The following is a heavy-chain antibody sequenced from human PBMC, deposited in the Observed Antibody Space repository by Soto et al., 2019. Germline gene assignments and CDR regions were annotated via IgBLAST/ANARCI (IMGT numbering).Heavy chain of an antibody. CDR1: GDSVINDEYY. CDR3: ARDRLGELAQTRGLDPLNWFDP. D-gene: IGHD3-10*01. V-gene: IGHV4-30-4*01. Sequence: SETLSLTCSVFGDSVINDEYYWSWIRQRPGKGLEWIGYGYYSGSTNYNPSIKSRVTISVDTSKNHFSLKLSSVTAADTAVYYCARDRLGELAQTRGLDPLNWFDPWGQGTLVTVSS. J-gene: IGHJ5*02. CDR2: GYYSGST.